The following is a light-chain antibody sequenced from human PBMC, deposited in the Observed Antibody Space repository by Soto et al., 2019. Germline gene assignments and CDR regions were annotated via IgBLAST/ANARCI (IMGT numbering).Light chain of an antibody. CDR2: AAS. J-gene: IGKJ4*01. CDR3: QQYNSYPLT. CDR1: QGIGND. V-gene: IGKV1-17*01. Sequence: DIQMTQSPSSLSASVGDRVTITCRASQGIGNDLGWYQQKPGKAPKRLIYAASSLQSGVPSRFSGSESGTEFTLPISSLQPEDFATYYCQQYNSYPLTFGGGTNVEL.